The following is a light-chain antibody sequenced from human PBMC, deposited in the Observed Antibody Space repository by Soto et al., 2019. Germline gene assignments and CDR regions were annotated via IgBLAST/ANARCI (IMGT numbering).Light chain of an antibody. V-gene: IGLV1-44*01. CDR2: STS. CDR3: AAWDDRLDVYV. Sequence: QSALTQPPSASGTPGQIVAISCSGSSSNIGSNTVTWYQQLPGTAPKLLIYSTSQRSSGVPGRSSGSKSGASASLSISGLQSEDEADYYCAAWDDRLDVYVFGTGTKVTVL. J-gene: IGLJ1*01. CDR1: SSNIGSNT.